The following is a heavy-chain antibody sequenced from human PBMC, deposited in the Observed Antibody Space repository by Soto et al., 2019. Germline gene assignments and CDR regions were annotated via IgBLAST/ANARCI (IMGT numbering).Heavy chain of an antibody. CDR2: INPSTGST. V-gene: IGHV1-46*02. CDR1: GYSFNTYF. J-gene: IGHJ6*02. D-gene: IGHD6-19*01. Sequence: ASVKVSCKASGYSFNTYFIHWVRQAPGQGLEWMGRINPSTGSTSYADSVKGRFTISRDNSKNTLYLQMNSLRAEDTAVYYCARDDIPGRAVAIYGMDVWGQGTTVTVSS. CDR3: ARDDIPGRAVAIYGMDV.